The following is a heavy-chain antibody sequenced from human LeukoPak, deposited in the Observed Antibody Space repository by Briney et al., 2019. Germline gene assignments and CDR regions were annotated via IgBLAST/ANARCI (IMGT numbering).Heavy chain of an antibody. Sequence: PSETLSLTCTVSGYSISSGYYWSWIRQPPGKGLEWIGEINHSGSTNYNPSLKSRVTISVDTSKNQFSLKLSSVTAADTAVYYCARPVRYYYYMDVWGKGTTVTVSS. J-gene: IGHJ6*03. CDR1: GYSISSGYY. CDR2: INHSGST. CDR3: ARPVRYYYYMDV. V-gene: IGHV4-38-2*02.